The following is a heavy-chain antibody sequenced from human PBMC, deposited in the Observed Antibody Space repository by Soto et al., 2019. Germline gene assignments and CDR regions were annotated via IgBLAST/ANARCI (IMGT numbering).Heavy chain of an antibody. J-gene: IGHJ4*02. D-gene: IGHD3-22*01. Sequence: GGSLRLSCAASGFTFSSYSMNWVRQAPGKGLEWVLSISSSSSYIYYADSVRGRFTISRDNAKNSLYLQMNSLRAEDTAVYYCARFYDSSGFKIDYWGQGTLVTVSS. V-gene: IGHV3-21*01. CDR2: ISSSSSYI. CDR3: ARFYDSSGFKIDY. CDR1: GFTFSSYS.